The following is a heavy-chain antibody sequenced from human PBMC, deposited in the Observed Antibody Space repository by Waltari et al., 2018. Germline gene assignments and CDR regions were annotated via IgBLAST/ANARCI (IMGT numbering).Heavy chain of an antibody. V-gene: IGHV3-74*01. CDR2: INSDGSTT. CDR1: GFTFSSYW. D-gene: IGHD1-7*01. Sequence: VQLVESGGGLVQPGGSLRLSCAVSGFTFSSYWMQWVRQAPGKGLVWVSRINSDGSTTSYADSVRGRFTISRDNAKNSLYLQMNSLRAEDTAVFYCVGELELPGVLDLWGQGTMVTVSS. J-gene: IGHJ3*01. CDR3: VGELELPGVLDL.